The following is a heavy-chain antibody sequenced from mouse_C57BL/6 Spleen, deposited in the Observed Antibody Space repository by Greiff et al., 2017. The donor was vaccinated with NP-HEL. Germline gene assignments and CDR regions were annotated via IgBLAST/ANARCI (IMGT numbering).Heavy chain of an antibody. J-gene: IGHJ1*03. CDR2: ISNGGGST. V-gene: IGHV5-12*01. Sequence: EVMLVESGGGLVQPGGSLKLSCAASGFTFSDYYMYWVRQTPEKRLEWVAYISNGGGSTYYPDTVKGRFTISRDNAKNTLYLQMSRLKSEDTAMYYCARLENYYGSSYSWYFDGWGTGTTVTVSS. D-gene: IGHD1-1*01. CDR1: GFTFSDYY. CDR3: ARLENYYGSSYSWYFDG.